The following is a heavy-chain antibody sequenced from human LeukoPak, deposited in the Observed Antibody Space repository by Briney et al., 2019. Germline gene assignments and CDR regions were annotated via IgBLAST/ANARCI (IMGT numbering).Heavy chain of an antibody. Sequence: SETLSLTCAVYGGSFSGYYWSWIRQPPGKGLEWIGEIDHSGSTNYNPSLKSRVTISVDKSKNQFSLKLSSVTAANTAVYYCARDFFGSTFDWLLDYWGQGTLVTLSS. CDR1: GGSFSGYY. CDR2: IDHSGST. J-gene: IGHJ4*02. CDR3: ARDFFGSTFDWLLDY. D-gene: IGHD3-9*01. V-gene: IGHV4-34*01.